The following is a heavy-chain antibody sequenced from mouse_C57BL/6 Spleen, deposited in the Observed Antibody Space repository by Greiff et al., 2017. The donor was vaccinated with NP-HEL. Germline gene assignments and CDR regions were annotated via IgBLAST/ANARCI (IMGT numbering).Heavy chain of an antibody. J-gene: IGHJ2*01. CDR3: ARSYDGYYGDY. CDR2: IDPSDSYT. D-gene: IGHD2-3*01. CDR1: GYTFTSYW. V-gene: IGHV1-50*01. Sequence: QVQLKQPGAELVKPGASVKLSCKASGYTFTSYWMQWVKQRPGQGLEWIGEIDPSDSYTNYNQKFKGKATLTVDTSSSTAYMQLSSLTSEDSAVYYCARSYDGYYGDYWGQGTTLTVSS.